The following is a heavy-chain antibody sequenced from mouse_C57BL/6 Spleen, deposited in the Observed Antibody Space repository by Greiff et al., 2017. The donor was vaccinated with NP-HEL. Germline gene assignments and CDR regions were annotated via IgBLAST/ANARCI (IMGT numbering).Heavy chain of an antibody. D-gene: IGHD1-1*01. CDR1: GFNIKDDY. CDR3: TGYDYYEGAMDY. V-gene: IGHV14-4*01. J-gene: IGHJ4*01. Sequence: EVKLEESGAELVRPGASVKLSCTASGFNIKDDYMHWVKQRPEQGLEWIGWIDPENGDTEYASKFQGKATITADTSSNTAYLQLSSLTSEDTAVYYCTGYDYYEGAMDYWGQGTSVTVSS. CDR2: IDPENGDT.